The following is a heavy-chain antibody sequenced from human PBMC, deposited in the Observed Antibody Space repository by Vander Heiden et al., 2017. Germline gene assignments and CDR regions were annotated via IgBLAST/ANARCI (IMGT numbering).Heavy chain of an antibody. J-gene: IGHJ4*02. CDR2: INQDGSEK. D-gene: IGHD6-25*01. Sequence: EVQVVDSGGGLVQPGGSLRLSCGVSGFPFSDFWMNWVRQAPGKGLEWVANINQDGSEKSYVDSVKGRFTVSRDTPKNSLYLQMNSLRVEDTAVYYCARGLIAAIGMDYWGQGTLVTVSS. CDR3: ARGLIAAIGMDY. V-gene: IGHV3-7*03. CDR1: GFPFSDFW.